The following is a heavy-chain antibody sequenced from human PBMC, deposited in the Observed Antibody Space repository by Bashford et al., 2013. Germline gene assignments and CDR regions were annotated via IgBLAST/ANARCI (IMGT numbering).Heavy chain of an antibody. J-gene: IGHJ3*01. Sequence: ASVKVSCKASGYTFTSYYMHWVRQAPGQGLEWMGWISTYNANTNYAQKFQGRVTMTTDTSTSTAYMELRSLRSDDTAVYFCARDPRYSSGWWYAFDVWGQGTVVTVSS. CDR3: ARDPRYSSGWWYAFDV. V-gene: IGHV1-18*04. CDR1: GYTFTSYY. CDR2: ISTYNANT. D-gene: IGHD6-19*01.